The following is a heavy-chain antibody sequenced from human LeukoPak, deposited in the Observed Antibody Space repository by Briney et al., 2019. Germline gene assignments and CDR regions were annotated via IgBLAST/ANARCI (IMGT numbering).Heavy chain of an antibody. CDR2: IHGGGGT. CDR1: GFTVSTNY. D-gene: IGHD5-18*01. V-gene: IGHV3-53*01. J-gene: IGHJ4*02. Sequence: GGSLRLSCAASGFTVSTNYVSWVRQAPGKGPEWVSLIHGGGGTYYADSVKGRFTISRDISKNTMYLQMNSLRADDTAVYYCARDLAYSRLDYWGQGMLVTVSS. CDR3: ARDLAYSRLDY.